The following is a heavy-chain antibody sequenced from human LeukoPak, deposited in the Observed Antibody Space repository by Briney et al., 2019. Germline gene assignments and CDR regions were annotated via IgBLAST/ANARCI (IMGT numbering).Heavy chain of an antibody. Sequence: GGSLRLSCAASGFTFSAHTMNWVRQAPGKGLEWVSSISATGNYIYYADSVKGRFTISRDNAKNSLYLQMNSLRAEDTAVYYCARDRSGYTFDDWGQGTLVTVSS. V-gene: IGHV3-21*01. J-gene: IGHJ4*02. CDR3: ARDRSGYTFDD. D-gene: IGHD5-18*01. CDR1: GFTFSAHT. CDR2: ISATGNYI.